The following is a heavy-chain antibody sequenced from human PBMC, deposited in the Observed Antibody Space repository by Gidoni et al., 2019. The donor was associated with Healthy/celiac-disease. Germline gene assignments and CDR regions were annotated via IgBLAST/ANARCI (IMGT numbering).Heavy chain of an antibody. D-gene: IGHD2-21*01. CDR3: ARDFAGQRGQLWWGGPDAFDI. V-gene: IGHV1-69*08. CDR2: IIPILGIA. Sequence: QVQLVQSGAEVKKPGSSVKVSCKASGGTFSSYTISWVRQAPGQGLEWMGRIIPILGIANYAQKFQGRVTITADKSTSTAYMELSSLRSEDTAVYYCARDFAGQRGQLWWGGPDAFDIWGQGTMVTVSS. J-gene: IGHJ3*02. CDR1: GGTFSSYT.